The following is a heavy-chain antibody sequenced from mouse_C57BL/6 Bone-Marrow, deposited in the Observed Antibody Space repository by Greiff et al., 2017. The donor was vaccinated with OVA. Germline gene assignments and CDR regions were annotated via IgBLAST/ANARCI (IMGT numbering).Heavy chain of an antibody. D-gene: IGHD1-1*01. CDR1: GFTFTDYY. Sequence: VQLQQSGPVLVKPGPSVKISCKASGFTFTDYYMHWVKQSHGKSLEWIGLVYPYNGGTSYNQKFKGKATLTVDTSSSTAYMELNSLTSEDSAVYYCATLYYYGSSAFAYWGQGTLVTVSA. V-gene: IGHV1-36*01. J-gene: IGHJ3*01. CDR2: VYPYNGGT. CDR3: ATLYYYGSSAFAY.